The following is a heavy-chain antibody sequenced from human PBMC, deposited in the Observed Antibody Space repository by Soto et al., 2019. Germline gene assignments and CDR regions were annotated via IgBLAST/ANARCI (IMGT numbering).Heavy chain of an antibody. V-gene: IGHV3-30-3*01. J-gene: IGHJ4*02. CDR1: GFTFSSYA. D-gene: IGHD3-22*01. Sequence: GGSLILSCAASGFTFSSYAMHWVRQAPGKGLEWVAVISYDGSNKYYADSVKGRFTISRDNSKNTLYLQMNSLRAEDTAVYYCARVNYDSSSWGQGTLVTVPS. CDR3: ARVNYDSSS. CDR2: ISYDGSNK.